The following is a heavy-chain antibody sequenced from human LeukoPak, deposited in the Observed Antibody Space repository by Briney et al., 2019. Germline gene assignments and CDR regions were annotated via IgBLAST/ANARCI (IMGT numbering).Heavy chain of an antibody. CDR1: GGSFSGYY. V-gene: IGHV4-34*01. CDR2: INHSGST. D-gene: IGHD2-2*01. CDR3: ARGRYCSSTSCYFAGYYYYGMDV. J-gene: IGHJ6*02. Sequence: SETLSLTCAVYGGSFSGYYWSWIRQPPGKGLEWIGEINHSGSTNYNPSLKSRVTISVDTSKNQFSLKLSSVTAADTAVYYCARGRYCSSTSCYFAGYYYYGMDVWGQGTTVTVSS.